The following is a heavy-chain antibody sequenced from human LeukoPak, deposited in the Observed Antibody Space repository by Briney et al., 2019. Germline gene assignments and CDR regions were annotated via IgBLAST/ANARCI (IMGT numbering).Heavy chain of an antibody. D-gene: IGHD2-2*02. J-gene: IGHJ6*02. V-gene: IGHV1-18*01. CDR2: ISAYTGNT. CDR1: GYTFTSYG. CDR3: ARDGANIVVVPAAIRNYYYGMDV. Sequence: ASVKVSCKASGYTFTSYGISWVRKTPGQGVEWMGWISAYTGNTNYAQKLQGRVTMTTDTSTSTAYMELRSLRSDDTAVYYCARDGANIVVVPAAIRNYYYGMDVWGQGTTVTVSS.